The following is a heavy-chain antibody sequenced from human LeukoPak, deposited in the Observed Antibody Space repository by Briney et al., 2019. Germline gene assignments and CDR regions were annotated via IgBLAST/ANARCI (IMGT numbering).Heavy chain of an antibody. V-gene: IGHV3-33*01. CDR2: IWYDGSNK. CDR3: ARDLDSSGYYLDDY. J-gene: IGHJ4*02. CDR1: GFTLSSYG. Sequence: GGSLRLSCAASGFTLSSYGMHWVRQAPGKGLEWVAVIWYDGSNKYYADSVKGRFTISRDNSKNTLYLQMNSLRAEDTAVYYCARDLDSSGYYLDDYWGQGTLVTVSS. D-gene: IGHD3-22*01.